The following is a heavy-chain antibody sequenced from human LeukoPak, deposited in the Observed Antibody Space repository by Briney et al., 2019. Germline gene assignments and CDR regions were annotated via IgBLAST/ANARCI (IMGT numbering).Heavy chain of an antibody. D-gene: IGHD3-10*01. Sequence: SETLSLTCAVYGESFSGHYWTWIRQPPGKGLEWIGEINHSGSTNYNPSLESRVTISVDTSKNQFSLNLNSVTATDTAVYYCARTDQKRISGSASYYRGRPVDYWGQGTLVTVSS. CDR2: INHSGST. CDR1: GESFSGHY. CDR3: ARTDQKRISGSASYYRGRPVDY. J-gene: IGHJ4*02. V-gene: IGHV4-34*01.